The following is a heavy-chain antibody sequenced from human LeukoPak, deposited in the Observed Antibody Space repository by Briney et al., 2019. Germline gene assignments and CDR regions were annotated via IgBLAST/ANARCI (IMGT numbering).Heavy chain of an antibody. D-gene: IGHD3-10*01. Sequence: SETLSLTCTVSGGSISNYYWSGVRQPAGKGLEWIGRIYISGSTNYNPSLKSRVTISVDKSKNQFSLKLSSVTAADTAVYYCARFHGSGFYLDYWGQGTLVTVSS. V-gene: IGHV4-4*07. J-gene: IGHJ4*02. CDR2: IYISGST. CDR1: GGSISNYY. CDR3: ARFHGSGFYLDY.